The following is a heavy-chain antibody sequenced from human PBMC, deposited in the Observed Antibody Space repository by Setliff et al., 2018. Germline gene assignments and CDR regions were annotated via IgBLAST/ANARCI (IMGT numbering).Heavy chain of an antibody. CDR3: ARLPGYCNGGNCYGYYTFDI. CDR2: ISYSGIT. J-gene: IGHJ3*02. Sequence: PSETLSLTCSVSGDSISSSSYYWGWIRQPPGKGLEWIGSISYSGITYYSPSLKSRVIVSVDTSKNQFSLKLSSVTAADTAVYYCARLPGYCNGGNCYGYYTFDIWGQGTMVTVSS. D-gene: IGHD2-15*01. CDR1: GDSISSSSYY. V-gene: IGHV4-39*01.